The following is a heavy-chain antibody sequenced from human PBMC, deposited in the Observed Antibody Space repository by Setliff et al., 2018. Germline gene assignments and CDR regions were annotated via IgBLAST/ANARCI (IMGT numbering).Heavy chain of an antibody. Sequence: GESLKISCAASEFTFRNYYMHWVRQAPGKGLMWVSYIKSDGSNTHYADSVEGRFTISRDNAKNTLYLQMNSLGAEDTALYYCARAHRYFSDTSGYFYDQGRSAFDVWGQGTMVTVSS. CDR3: ARAHRYFSDTSGYFYDQGRSAFDV. CDR2: IKSDGSNT. CDR1: EFTFRNYY. J-gene: IGHJ3*01. V-gene: IGHV3-74*01. D-gene: IGHD3-22*01.